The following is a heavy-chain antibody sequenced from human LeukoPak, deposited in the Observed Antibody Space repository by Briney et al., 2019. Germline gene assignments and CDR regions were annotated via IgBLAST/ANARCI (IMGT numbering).Heavy chain of an antibody. CDR1: GFTFSGSS. CDR3: TEMTTSKCY. J-gene: IGHJ4*03. CDR2: IRSRANSYAT. V-gene: IGHV3-73*01. Sequence: GGSLRLSCAASGFTFSGSSMHWVRQASGKGLEWVGRIRSRANSYATAYAASVKGRLTISRDDSKNTAFLQMNSLETEDTAVYYCTEMTTSKCYWGHGNLVTVFS. D-gene: IGHD5-24*01.